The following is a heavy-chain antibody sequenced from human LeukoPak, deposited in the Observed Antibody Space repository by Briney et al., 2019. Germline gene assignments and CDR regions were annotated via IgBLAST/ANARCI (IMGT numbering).Heavy chain of an antibody. Sequence: PSETLSLTCTVSGGSISSGDYYWSWIRQPPGKGLEWIGYIYYSGSTYYNPSLKSRVTISVDTSKNQFSLKLSSVTAADTAVYYCARVFPGYSGYEPLDWFDPWGQGTLVTVSS. CDR1: GGSISSGDYY. D-gene: IGHD5-12*01. J-gene: IGHJ5*02. CDR2: IYYSGST. V-gene: IGHV4-30-4*01. CDR3: ARVFPGYSGYEPLDWFDP.